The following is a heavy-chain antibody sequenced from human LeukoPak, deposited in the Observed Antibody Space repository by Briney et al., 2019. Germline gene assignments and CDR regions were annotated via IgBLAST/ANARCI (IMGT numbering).Heavy chain of an antibody. CDR1: GFTFGGYG. V-gene: IGHV3-33*01. Sequence: GGSLRLSCAGSGFTFGGYGMHWFRQTPGKGLEWVAVIAYDGSRAFYADSVKGRFTISRDNSKNTMSVQMDDLRAEDTAVYYCTRCNNDHFDYWGQGTLVTVSS. J-gene: IGHJ4*02. CDR2: IAYDGSRA. D-gene: IGHD1/OR15-1a*01. CDR3: TRCNNDHFDY.